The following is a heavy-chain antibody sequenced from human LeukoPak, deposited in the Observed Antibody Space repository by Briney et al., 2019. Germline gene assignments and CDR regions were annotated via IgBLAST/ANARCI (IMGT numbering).Heavy chain of an antibody. D-gene: IGHD1-26*01. Sequence: GRSLRLSCAASGFTFGSYAMHWVRQAPGKGLEWVAVISYDGSNKYYADSVKGRFTISRDNSKNTLYLQMNSLRAEDTAVYYCARESSSGSYFDYWGQGTLVTVSS. CDR2: ISYDGSNK. V-gene: IGHV3-30*01. J-gene: IGHJ4*02. CDR3: ARESSSGSYFDY. CDR1: GFTFGSYA.